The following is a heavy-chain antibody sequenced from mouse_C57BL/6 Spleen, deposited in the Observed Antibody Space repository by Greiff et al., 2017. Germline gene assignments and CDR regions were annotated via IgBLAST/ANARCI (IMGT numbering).Heavy chain of an antibody. D-gene: IGHD1-1*01. V-gene: IGHV5-16*01. CDR2: INYDGSST. CDR3: ARDPLYYGSSYWYFDV. J-gene: IGHJ1*03. CDR1: GFTFSDYY. Sequence: EVKLVESEGGLVQPGSSMKLSCTASGFTFSDYYMAWVRQVPETGLEWVANINYDGSSTYYLDSLKSRFIISRDNAKNILYLQMSSLKSEDTATYYCARDPLYYGSSYWYFDVWGTGTTVTVSS.